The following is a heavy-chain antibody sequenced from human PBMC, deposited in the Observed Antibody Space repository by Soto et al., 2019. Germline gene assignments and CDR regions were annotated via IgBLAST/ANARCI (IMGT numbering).Heavy chain of an antibody. V-gene: IGHV4-59*01. D-gene: IGHD2-15*01. Sequence: SETLSLTCTVSGGSISSYYWSWIRQPPGKGLEWIGYIYYSGSTNYNPSLKSRVTISVDTSKNQFSLKLSSVTAADTAVYYCAAWYHHYYYGMDVWGQGTTVTVSS. CDR3: AAWYHHYYYGMDV. CDR2: IYYSGST. J-gene: IGHJ6*02. CDR1: GGSISSYY.